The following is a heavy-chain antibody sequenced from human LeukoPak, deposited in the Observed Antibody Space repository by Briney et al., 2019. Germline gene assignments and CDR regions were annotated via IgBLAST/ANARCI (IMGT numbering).Heavy chain of an antibody. CDR3: ARHKNWNDADAFDI. CDR1: GGSISSSSYY. D-gene: IGHD1-1*01. Sequence: PSETLSLTCTVSGGSISSSSYYWGWIRQPPGKGLEWFGSIYYSGSTYYNPSPKSRVTISVDTSKNQCSLKLSSVTAADTAVYYCARHKNWNDADAFDIWGQGTMVTVSS. V-gene: IGHV4-39*01. J-gene: IGHJ3*02. CDR2: IYYSGST.